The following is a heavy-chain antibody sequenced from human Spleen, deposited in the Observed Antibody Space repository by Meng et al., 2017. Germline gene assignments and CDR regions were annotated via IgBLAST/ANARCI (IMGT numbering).Heavy chain of an antibody. CDR1: GGSFSGYY. J-gene: IGHJ4*02. CDR3: ARGPTTMAHDFDY. D-gene: IGHD4-11*01. V-gene: IGHV4-34*01. Sequence: QWQLQQWGAGLLKPSETLSPTCAVYGGSFSGYYWSWIRQPPGKGLEWIGEISLTGRTNYNASLESRVTISVDTSKNNLSLKLSSVTAADSAVYYCARGPTTMAHDFDYWGQGTLVTVSS. CDR2: ISLTGRT.